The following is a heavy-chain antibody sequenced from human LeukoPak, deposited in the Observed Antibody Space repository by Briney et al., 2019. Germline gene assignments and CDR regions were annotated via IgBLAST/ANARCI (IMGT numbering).Heavy chain of an antibody. Sequence: PGGPLRLSCAASGFTFSSYGMHWVRQAPGKGLEWVAFIRYDGSNKYYADSVKGRFTISRDNSKNTLYLQMNSLRAEDTAVYYCAIGPYYDSSGYYQGFDYWGQGTLVTVSS. D-gene: IGHD3-22*01. CDR2: IRYDGSNK. CDR3: AIGPYYDSSGYYQGFDY. CDR1: GFTFSSYG. V-gene: IGHV3-30*02. J-gene: IGHJ4*02.